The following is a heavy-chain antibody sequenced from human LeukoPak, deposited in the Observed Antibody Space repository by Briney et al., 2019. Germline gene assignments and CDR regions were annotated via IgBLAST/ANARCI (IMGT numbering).Heavy chain of an antibody. J-gene: IGHJ3*02. CDR2: IYSDGTT. CDR3: AKHRGSFFEAFDI. D-gene: IGHD1-26*01. Sequence: SETLSLTCTVSGASINSCDYYWGWIRQPPGQGLEWIGSIYSDGTTYYNPSLKSRVSISADTSKNHFSLWLSSVTAADMAVYYCAKHRGSFFEAFDIWGQGTAVSVSS. CDR1: GASINSCDYY. V-gene: IGHV4-39*01.